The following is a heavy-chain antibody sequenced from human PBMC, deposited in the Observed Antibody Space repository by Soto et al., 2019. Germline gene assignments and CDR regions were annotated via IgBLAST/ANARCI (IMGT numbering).Heavy chain of an antibody. CDR1: GFSLSTSGVG. D-gene: IGHD3-9*01. Sequence: QITLKESGPTLVKPTQTLTLTCTFSGFSLSTSGVGVGWIRQPPGKALEWLALIYWDDDKRYSPSLKSRLTITEDTPKNHVVLTMTNMDPVDTATYYSAHRLSEVRITIFFGAFDIWGQGTMVTVSS. CDR2: IYWDDDK. J-gene: IGHJ3*02. V-gene: IGHV2-5*02. CDR3: AHRLSEVRITIFFGAFDI.